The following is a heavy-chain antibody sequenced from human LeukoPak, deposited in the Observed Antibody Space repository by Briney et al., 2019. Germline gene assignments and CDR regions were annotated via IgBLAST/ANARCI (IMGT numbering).Heavy chain of an antibody. CDR2: ISYDGSNK. Sequence: GRSLRLSCAASGFTFSSYAMHWVRQAPGKGLEWVAVISYDGSNKYYADSVKGRFTISGDNTKNTLYLQMNSLRAEDTAMYYCATSRTFDYWGQGTLVTVSS. J-gene: IGHJ4*02. CDR1: GFTFSSYA. CDR3: ATSRTFDY. V-gene: IGHV3-30-3*01. D-gene: IGHD1-1*01.